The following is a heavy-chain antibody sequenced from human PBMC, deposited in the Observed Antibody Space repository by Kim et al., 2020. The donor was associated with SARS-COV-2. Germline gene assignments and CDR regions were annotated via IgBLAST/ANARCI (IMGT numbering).Heavy chain of an antibody. CDR3: TSSYPLYGLDV. CDR2: IRSKAYGGTT. J-gene: IGHJ6*02. V-gene: IGHV3-49*03. CDR1: GFTFGDYA. Sequence: GGSLRLSCTASGFTFGDYAMSWFRQAPGKGLEWVGFIRSKAYGGTTGYAASVKGRFTISRDDSKSIAYLQMNSLKNEDTAVYYCTSSYPLYGLDVWGQGTTVTVSS. D-gene: IGHD3-16*02.